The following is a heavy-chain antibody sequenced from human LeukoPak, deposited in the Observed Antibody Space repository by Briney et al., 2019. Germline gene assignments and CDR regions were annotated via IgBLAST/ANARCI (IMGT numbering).Heavy chain of an antibody. CDR1: GFTFDDHG. CDR3: TRLSGIVVAGAFDY. CDR2: IYWNGDFT. J-gene: IGHJ4*02. D-gene: IGHD6-19*01. Sequence: GGSLRLSCAASGFTFDDHGMSWVRQVPGKGLDWVSSIYWNGDFTTYAESVKGRFTISRDNAKTSLYLQMNSLRVEDTAFYYCTRLSGIVVAGAFDYWGQGNLVTVSS. V-gene: IGHV3-20*04.